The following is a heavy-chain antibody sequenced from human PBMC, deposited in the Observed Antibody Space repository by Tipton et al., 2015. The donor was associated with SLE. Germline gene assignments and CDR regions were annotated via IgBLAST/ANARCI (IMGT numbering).Heavy chain of an antibody. J-gene: IGHJ6*02. Sequence: QLVQSGPEVKKPGASVKVSCKASGYTFTGYYMHWVRQAPGQGLEWMGWINPNSGGTNYAQKFQGRVTMTRDTSISTAYMELSRLRSDDTAVYYCARDGEEWLVYYYYYYGMDVWGQGTTVTVSS. D-gene: IGHD6-19*01. CDR2: INPNSGGT. CDR3: ARDGEEWLVYYYYYYGMDV. V-gene: IGHV1-2*02. CDR1: GYTFTGYY.